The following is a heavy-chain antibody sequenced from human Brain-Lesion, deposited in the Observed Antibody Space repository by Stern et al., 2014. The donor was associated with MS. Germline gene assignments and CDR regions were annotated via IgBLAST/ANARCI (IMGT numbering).Heavy chain of an antibody. CDR2: IFNSGST. CDR1: GGSISSGGYY. Sequence: VQLVESGPGLVKPSQTLSLSCTVSGGSISSGGYYWSWIRQPAGKGLEWIGRIFNSGSTSYNPSPKSRVTISIATSKTQFSLRLNSMTAADTAVYYCARGRVVPGFQYYATDVWGQGTTVIVSS. D-gene: IGHD2-2*01. CDR3: ARGRVVPGFQYYATDV. J-gene: IGHJ6*02. V-gene: IGHV4-61*02.